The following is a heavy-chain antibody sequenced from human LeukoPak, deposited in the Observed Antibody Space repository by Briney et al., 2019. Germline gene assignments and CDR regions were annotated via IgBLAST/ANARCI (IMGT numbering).Heavy chain of an antibody. Sequence: ASVKVSCKASGYTFISYYMHWVRQAPGQGLEWMGIINPSGGHTTYAQKFQDRVTLTRDTSTSTVYMELSSLRSEDTAVYYCARDPLWFGESFPDYWGQGTLVTVSS. CDR2: INPSGGHT. CDR1: GYTFISYY. CDR3: ARDPLWFGESFPDY. V-gene: IGHV1-46*01. J-gene: IGHJ4*02. D-gene: IGHD3-10*01.